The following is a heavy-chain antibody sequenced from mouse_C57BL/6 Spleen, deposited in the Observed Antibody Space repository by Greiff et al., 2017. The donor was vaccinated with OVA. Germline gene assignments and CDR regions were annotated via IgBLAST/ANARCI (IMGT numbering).Heavy chain of an antibody. D-gene: IGHD1-1*01. CDR2: IDPSDSYT. CDR1: GYTFTRYW. Sequence: VQLQQPGAELVKPGASVKLSCTASGYTFTRYWMQWVKQRPGQGLEWIGEIDPSDSYTNYNQKFKGKATLTVDTSSSTAYMQLSSLTSEDSAVYYCARRLTTEAMDYWGQGTSGTVSS. J-gene: IGHJ4*01. CDR3: ARRLTTEAMDY. V-gene: IGHV1-50*01.